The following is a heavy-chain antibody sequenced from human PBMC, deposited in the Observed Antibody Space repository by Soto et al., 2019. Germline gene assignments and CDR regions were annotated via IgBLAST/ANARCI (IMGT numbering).Heavy chain of an antibody. V-gene: IGHV4-4*02. CDR2: IYHGGIT. D-gene: IGHD6-19*01. Sequence: PSETLCRTCSFCVCCIISSNGWSCVRHPPGKWLEWIGEIYHGGITEYNPYLKSLVTISVDKSKNQFSLKLTSVTASDTAMYFCARARTAVADTAEFDCWGQGKLXTFSS. J-gene: IGHJ4*02. CDR1: VCCIISSNG. CDR3: ARARTAVADTAEFDC.